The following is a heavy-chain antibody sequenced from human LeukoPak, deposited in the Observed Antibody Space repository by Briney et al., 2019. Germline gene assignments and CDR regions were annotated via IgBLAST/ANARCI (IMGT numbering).Heavy chain of an antibody. CDR2: IKQDGSEK. V-gene: IGHV3-7*01. CDR3: AREGGAPGYYYYYYMDV. D-gene: IGHD3-16*01. J-gene: IGHJ6*03. CDR1: GFTFSTSW. Sequence: GGSLRLSCAASGFTFSTSWMSWVRQAPGKGLEWVANIKQDGSEKYYVDSVKGRFTISRDNAKHSLYLQMNSLRAEDTAVYYCAREGGAPGYYYYYYMDVWGKGTTVTVSS.